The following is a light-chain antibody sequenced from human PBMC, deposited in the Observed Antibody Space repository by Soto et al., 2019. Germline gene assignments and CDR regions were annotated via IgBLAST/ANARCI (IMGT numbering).Light chain of an antibody. CDR3: QQYNNWRT. Sequence: EIVMTQSPATLFVSPGERATLSCRASQSVSSNLAWYQQKPGQAPRLLIHDASTRATGTPARFSGSGSGTEFTLTISSLQSEDSAVYYCQQYNNWRTFGQGTKVEIK. J-gene: IGKJ1*01. CDR2: DAS. V-gene: IGKV3-15*01. CDR1: QSVSSN.